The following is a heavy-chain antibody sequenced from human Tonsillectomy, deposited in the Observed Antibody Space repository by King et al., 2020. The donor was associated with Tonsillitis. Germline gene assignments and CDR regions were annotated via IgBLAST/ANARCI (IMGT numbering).Heavy chain of an antibody. CDR3: ARERLYSSDWGIDY. D-gene: IGHD6-19*01. CDR1: GFDFSSYG. CDR2: ISFDASRE. V-gene: IGHV3-33*05. J-gene: IGHJ4*02. Sequence: LQLVQSGGGVVQPGGYLRLSCASSGFDFSSYGMHWVRQAPGKGLEWVAVISFDASRENYADSVKGRFTISRDNSKNTLYLQMNSLRAEDTAVYYCARERLYSSDWGIDYWGQGSLVTVSS.